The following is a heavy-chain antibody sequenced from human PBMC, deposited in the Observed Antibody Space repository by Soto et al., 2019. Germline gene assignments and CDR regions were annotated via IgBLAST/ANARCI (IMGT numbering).Heavy chain of an antibody. Sequence: QAQLVQSGAEVKKPGSSVRVSCRASGGPFSRYAVSWVRQAPGQGLEWIGGITPIAETTNYAQKFRGRLSITADESTDTVYMDLRRLTSDDTADYFCARGVAPGQTADPYVFDIWGQGTRVTVSS. D-gene: IGHD3-3*01. V-gene: IGHV1-69*01. CDR3: ARGVAPGQTADPYVFDI. CDR2: ITPIAETT. CDR1: GGPFSRYA. J-gene: IGHJ3*02.